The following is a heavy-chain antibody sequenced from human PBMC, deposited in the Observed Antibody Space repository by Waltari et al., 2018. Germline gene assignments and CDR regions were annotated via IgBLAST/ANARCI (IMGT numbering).Heavy chain of an antibody. CDR2: IYYSGST. V-gene: IGHV4-39*07. CDR1: GGSISSSSYY. Sequence: QLQLQESGPGLVKPSETLSVTCTVSGGSISSSSYYWGWIRQPPGKGLEWIGSIYYSGSTYYNPSLKSRVTISVDTSKNQFSLKLSSVTAADTAVYYCARAAGLYYDFWSGYYNAFDIWGQGTMVTVSS. J-gene: IGHJ3*02. CDR3: ARAAGLYYDFWSGYYNAFDI. D-gene: IGHD3-3*01.